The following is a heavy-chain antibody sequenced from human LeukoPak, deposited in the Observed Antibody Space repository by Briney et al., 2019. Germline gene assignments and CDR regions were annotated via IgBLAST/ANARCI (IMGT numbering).Heavy chain of an antibody. CDR1: GFTVSSNS. J-gene: IGHJ5*02. V-gene: IGHV3-53*01. CDR2: IYSGGST. D-gene: IGHD6-13*01. CDR3: AGSSSWYNWFDP. Sequence: GGSLRLSCAASGFTVSSNSMSWVRQAPGKGLEWVSVIYSGGSTYYADSVKGRFTISRDNSKNTLYLQMNSLRAEDTAVYYCAGSSSWYNWFDPWGQGTLVTVSS.